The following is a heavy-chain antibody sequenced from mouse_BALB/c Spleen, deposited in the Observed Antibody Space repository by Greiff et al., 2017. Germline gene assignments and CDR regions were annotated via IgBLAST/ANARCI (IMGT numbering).Heavy chain of an antibody. CDR1: GYAFTSYN. D-gene: IGHD2-4*01. CDR2: IDPYNGGT. CDR3: ARSTMITTGAWFAY. Sequence: VQLQQSGPELVKPGASVKVSCKASGYAFTSYNMYWVKQSHGKSLEWIGYIDPYNGGTSYNQKFKGKATLTVDKSSSTAYMHLNSLTSEDSAVYYCARSTMITTGAWFAYWGQGTLVTVSA. V-gene: IGHV1S135*01. J-gene: IGHJ3*01.